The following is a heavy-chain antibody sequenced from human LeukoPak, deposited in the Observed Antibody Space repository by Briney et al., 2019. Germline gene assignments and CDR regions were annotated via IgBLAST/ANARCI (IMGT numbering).Heavy chain of an antibody. D-gene: IGHD3-10*01. CDR1: DDSFSSHY. Sequence: SETLSLTCAVSDDSFSSHYWTWIRQPPGKGLEWIGYISYIGSTNYNPSLKSRVTISVDTSKNQFSLKLSSVTAADTAVYYCARHVDGDYYGSGKNWFDPWGQGTLVTVSS. CDR2: ISYIGST. J-gene: IGHJ5*02. CDR3: ARHVDGDYYGSGKNWFDP. V-gene: IGHV4-59*08.